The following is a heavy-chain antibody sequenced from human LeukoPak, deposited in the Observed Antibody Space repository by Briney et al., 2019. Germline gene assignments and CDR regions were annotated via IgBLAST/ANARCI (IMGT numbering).Heavy chain of an antibody. CDR2: ISYDGSNK. CDR1: GFTFSSYG. V-gene: IGHV3-30*18. CDR3: AKETDGVDAFDI. Sequence: GGSLRLSCAASGFTFSSYGIHWVRQAPGKGLEWVAVISYDGSNKYYADSVKGRFTISRDNSKNTLYLQMNRLRAEDTAVYYCAKETDGVDAFDIWGQGTMVTVSS. D-gene: IGHD2-21*02. J-gene: IGHJ3*02.